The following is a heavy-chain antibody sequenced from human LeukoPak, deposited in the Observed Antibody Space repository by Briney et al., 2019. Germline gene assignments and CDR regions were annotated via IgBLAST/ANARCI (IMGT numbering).Heavy chain of an antibody. CDR2: IIPIFGTA. D-gene: IGHD2-2*01. Sequence: SVKVSCKVSGYTLTELSMHWVRQAPGQGLEWMGGIIPIFGTANYAQKFQGRVTITADESTSTAYMELSSLRSEDTAVYYCARDRGYCSSTSCYFDYWGQGTLVTVSS. CDR1: GYTLTELS. J-gene: IGHJ4*02. V-gene: IGHV1-69*13. CDR3: ARDRGYCSSTSCYFDY.